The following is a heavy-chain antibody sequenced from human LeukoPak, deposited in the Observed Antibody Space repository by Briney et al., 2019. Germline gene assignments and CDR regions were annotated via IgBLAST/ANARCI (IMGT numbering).Heavy chain of an antibody. V-gene: IGHV1-46*01. CDR3: ARLGTAMTTVQHAGIWFDP. D-gene: IGHD4-17*01. CDR1: GYTFTSYY. CDR2: INPSGGST. Sequence: ASVKVSCKASGYTFTSYYMHWVRQAPGQGLEWMGIINPSGGSTSYAQKFQGRVTMTTDTSTSTAYMELRSLRSDDTAVYYCARLGTAMTTVQHAGIWFDPWGQGTLVTVSS. J-gene: IGHJ5*02.